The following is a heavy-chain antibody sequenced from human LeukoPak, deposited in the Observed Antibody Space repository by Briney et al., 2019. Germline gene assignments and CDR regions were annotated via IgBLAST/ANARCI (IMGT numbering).Heavy chain of an antibody. J-gene: IGHJ4*02. CDR1: SGSFSGYY. CDR3: ALTPRNWGSDY. V-gene: IGHV4-34*01. D-gene: IGHD7-27*01. CDR2: INHSGST. Sequence: SETLSLTCAVYSGSFSGYYWSWIRQPPGKGLEWIGEINHSGSTNYNPSLKSRVTISVDTSKNQFSLKLSSVTAADTAVYYCALTPRNWGSDYWGQGTLVTVSS.